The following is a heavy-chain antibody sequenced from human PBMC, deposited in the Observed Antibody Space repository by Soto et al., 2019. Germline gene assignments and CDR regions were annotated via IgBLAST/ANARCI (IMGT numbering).Heavy chain of an antibody. D-gene: IGHD7-27*01. J-gene: IGHJ5*02. Sequence: SETLSLTCSVSGGSINSRSYSWGWIRQPPGKGLEWIGYIYHSGSTYYNPSLKSRVTISVDRSKNQFSLKLSSVTAADTAVYYCARVPGPWGQGTLVTVSS. CDR3: ARVPGP. V-gene: IGHV4-30-2*01. CDR2: IYHSGST. CDR1: GGSINSRSYS.